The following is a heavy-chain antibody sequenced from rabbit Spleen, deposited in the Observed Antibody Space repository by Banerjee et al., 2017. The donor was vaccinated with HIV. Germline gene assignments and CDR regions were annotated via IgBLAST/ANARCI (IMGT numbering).Heavy chain of an antibody. CDR2: INIVTGKT. D-gene: IGHD5-1*01. V-gene: IGHV1S45*01. CDR3: ARDLVTVIGWNFNL. CDR1: GFSFSSSYY. J-gene: IGHJ4*01. Sequence: QEQVKETGGGLVQPGGSLTLTCTASGFSFSSSYYMCWVRQAPGKGLEWIACINIVTGKTVYASWAKGRFIMSRTSSTTVFLQMTSLTAADTATYFCARDLVTVIGWNFNLWGQGTLVTVS.